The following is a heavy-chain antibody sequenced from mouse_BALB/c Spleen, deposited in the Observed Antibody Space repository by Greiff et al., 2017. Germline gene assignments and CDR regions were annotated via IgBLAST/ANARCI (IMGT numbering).Heavy chain of an antibody. CDR3: ARRRGEYYYAMDY. V-gene: IGHV3-2*02. CDR2: ISYSGST. Sequence: EVQLQESGPGLVKPSQSLSLTCTVTGYSITSDYAWNWIRQFPGNKLEWMGYISYSGSTSYNPSLKSRISITRDTSKNQFFLQLNSVTTEDTATYYCARRRGEYYYAMDYWGQGTSVTVSS. J-gene: IGHJ4*01. CDR1: GYSITSDYA.